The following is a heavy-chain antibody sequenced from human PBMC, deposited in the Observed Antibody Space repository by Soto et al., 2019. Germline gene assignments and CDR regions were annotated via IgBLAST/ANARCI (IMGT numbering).Heavy chain of an antibody. D-gene: IGHD6-13*01. J-gene: IGHJ4*02. V-gene: IGHV3-33*08. CDR1: GLTFGSYV. CDR3: ARGGSSSWYFYYFDY. CDR2: IWYDGSNK. Sequence: LRLSCAASGLTFGSYVMHCGRHAPGKGLGWVAVIWYDGSNKYYADSVKGRFTISRDNSKNTLYLQMNSLRAEDTAAYYCARGGSSSWYFYYFDYWGQGTLVTVSS.